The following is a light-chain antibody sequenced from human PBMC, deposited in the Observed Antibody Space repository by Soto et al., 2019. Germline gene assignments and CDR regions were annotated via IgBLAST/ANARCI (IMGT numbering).Light chain of an antibody. J-gene: IGKJ5*01. Sequence: DIRLTQSPSFLSASVGGRVPITCRASQGISSFLAWYQQKPGKAPNIMIYAASTLQSGVPSRFSGSGSGAECTLTINSLQPEDVATYYCQQLNTYPITLHQGTRLEIK. CDR1: QGISSF. V-gene: IGKV1-9*01. CDR2: AAS. CDR3: QQLNTYPIT.